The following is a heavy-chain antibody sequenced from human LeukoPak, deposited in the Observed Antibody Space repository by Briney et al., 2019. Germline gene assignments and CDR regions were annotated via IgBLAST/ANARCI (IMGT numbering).Heavy chain of an antibody. CDR2: ISSSSSYI. CDR1: GFTFSSYS. Sequence: GGSLRLSCAASGFTFSSYSMNWVRQAPGKGLEWVSSISSSSSYIYYADSVKGRFTISRDNAKNSLYLQMNSLRAEDTAVYYCARVGGSGFAYYYGMDVWGQGPRSPSP. V-gene: IGHV3-21*01. D-gene: IGHD3-10*01. CDR3: ARVGGSGFAYYYGMDV. J-gene: IGHJ6*02.